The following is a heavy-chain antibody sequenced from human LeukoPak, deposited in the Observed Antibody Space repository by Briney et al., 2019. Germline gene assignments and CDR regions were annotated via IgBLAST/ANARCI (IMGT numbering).Heavy chain of an antibody. CDR1: GFTFSSYG. J-gene: IGHJ4*02. Sequence: GGSLRLSCAASGFTFSSYGMHWVRQAPGKGLEWVAVISYDGSYKYYADSVKGRFTISRDNSKNTLYLQMNSLRAEDTAVYYCAKDYGSSSWYEAFDYWGQGTLVTVSS. CDR3: AKDYGSSSWYEAFDY. CDR2: ISYDGSYK. D-gene: IGHD6-13*01. V-gene: IGHV3-30*18.